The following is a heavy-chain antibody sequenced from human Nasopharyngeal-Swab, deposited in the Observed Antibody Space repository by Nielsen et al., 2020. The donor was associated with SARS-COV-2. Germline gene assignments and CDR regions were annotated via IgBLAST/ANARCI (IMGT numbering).Heavy chain of an antibody. J-gene: IGHJ5*02. V-gene: IGHV3-7*03. CDR3: ARERPGYSSGWFNWFDP. CDR2: IKQDGSEK. CDR1: GFTFSSYW. Sequence: GGSLRLSCAASGFTFSSYWMSWVRQAPGKGLEWVANIKQDGSEKYYVDSVKGRFTISRDNAKNSLYLQMNSLRAEDTAMYYCARERPGYSSGWFNWFDPWGQGTLVTVSS. D-gene: IGHD6-19*01.